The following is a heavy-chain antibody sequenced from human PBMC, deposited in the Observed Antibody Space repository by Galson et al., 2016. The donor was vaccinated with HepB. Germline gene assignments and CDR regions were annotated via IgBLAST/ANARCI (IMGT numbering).Heavy chain of an antibody. CDR3: AKHIFPPPNSPLHY. CDR2: ISGSGLTT. CDR1: GFTFSSFA. V-gene: IGHV3-23*01. D-gene: IGHD2-21*01. J-gene: IGHJ4*02. Sequence: SLRLSCAASGFTFSSFAMSWVRQAPGKGLEWISAISGSGLTTDYADSVKGRFTNSRDNSKNTLYLQLNSLRAEDTALHSFAKHIFPPPNSPLHYWGQGTRVTVSS.